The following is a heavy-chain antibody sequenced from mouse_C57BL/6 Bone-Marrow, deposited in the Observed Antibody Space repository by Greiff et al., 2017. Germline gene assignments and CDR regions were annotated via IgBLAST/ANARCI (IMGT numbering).Heavy chain of an antibody. CDR2: IDPEDGET. J-gene: IGHJ2*01. CDR1: GFNIKDYY. CDR3: ALSIYYYGSSPFDY. Sequence: VQLQQSGAELVKPGASVKLSCTASGFNIKDYYMHWVKQRPEQGLEWIGRIDPEDGETKYALKFQGKATITADTSSNTAYLQLSSLTSEDTAVYYCALSIYYYGSSPFDYWGQGTTLTGSS. D-gene: IGHD1-1*01. V-gene: IGHV14-2*01.